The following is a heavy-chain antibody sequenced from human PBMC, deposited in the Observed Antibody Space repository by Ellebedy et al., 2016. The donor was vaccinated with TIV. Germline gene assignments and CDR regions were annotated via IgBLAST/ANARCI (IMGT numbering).Heavy chain of an antibody. D-gene: IGHD3-9*01. Sequence: ASVKVSCKASGYTFTSYYMHWVRQAPGQGLEWMGIINPSGGSTSYAQKFQGRVTMTRDTSTSTVYMELSSLRSEDTAVYYCAREGRRLYDIYYYYGMDVWGQGTTVTVSS. CDR1: GYTFTSYY. CDR3: AREGRRLYDIYYYYGMDV. J-gene: IGHJ6*02. CDR2: INPSGGST. V-gene: IGHV1-46*01.